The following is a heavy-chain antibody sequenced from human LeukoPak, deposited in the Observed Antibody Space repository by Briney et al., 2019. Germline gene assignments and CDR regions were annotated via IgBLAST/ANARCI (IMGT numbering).Heavy chain of an antibody. D-gene: IGHD2-15*01. Sequence: SETLSLTCAVYGGSFSGYYWSWIRQPPGKGLEWIGSIYYSGSTYYNPSLKSRVTISVDTSENQFSLKLSSVTAADTAVYYCARTPLRGSYYFDYWGQGTLVTVSS. CDR2: IYYSGST. J-gene: IGHJ4*02. V-gene: IGHV4-34*01. CDR3: ARTPLRGSYYFDY. CDR1: GGSFSGYY.